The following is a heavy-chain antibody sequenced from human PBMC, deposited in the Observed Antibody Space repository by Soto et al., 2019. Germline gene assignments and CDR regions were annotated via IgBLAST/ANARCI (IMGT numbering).Heavy chain of an antibody. CDR3: AKVEVTTTPSGRTMVGYYYYMDV. Sequence: PGVPMRLPWAAVELTIGGFAGSWVSKKQGKGLEWVLAISGSGGSTYYADSVKGRFTLSRDNSKNTLYPQMNSLRAEDTAVYYCAKVEVTTTPSGRTMVGYYYYMDVWGKGTTVTVSS. J-gene: IGHJ6*03. V-gene: IGHV3-23*01. CDR1: ELTIGGFA. CDR2: ISGSGGST. D-gene: IGHD4-17*01.